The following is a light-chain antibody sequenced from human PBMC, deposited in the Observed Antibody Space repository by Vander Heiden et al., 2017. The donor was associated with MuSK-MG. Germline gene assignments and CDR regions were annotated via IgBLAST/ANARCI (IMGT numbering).Light chain of an antibody. Sequence: SSELTQDSAVSVALGQTVRITCPGDSPTTYYASWYQQKTGQVYILVIVGKNNPPSGIQAPLSCYSPGNTASSMIDVAKSEEEADTYWTLTDNSGTQGIVGGGTKLTVL. CDR1: SPTTYY. CDR3: TLTDNSGTQGI. CDR2: GKN. J-gene: IGLJ2*01. V-gene: IGLV3-19*01.